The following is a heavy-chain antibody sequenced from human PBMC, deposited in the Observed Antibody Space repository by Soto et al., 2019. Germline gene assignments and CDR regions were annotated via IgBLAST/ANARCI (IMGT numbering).Heavy chain of an antibody. CDR1: GYNVNSYV. J-gene: IGHJ6*02. CDR3: AREKTSYGMDV. Sequence: QVQLVQSGSEVKKPGASVRVSCKASGYNVNSYVINWLRQATGQGLEWMGWMNPNSGNTGYAQKFQGRVTMTRNTSISTAYMELSSLRSEDTAVYYCAREKTSYGMDVWGQGTTVTVSS. CDR2: MNPNSGNT. V-gene: IGHV1-8*01.